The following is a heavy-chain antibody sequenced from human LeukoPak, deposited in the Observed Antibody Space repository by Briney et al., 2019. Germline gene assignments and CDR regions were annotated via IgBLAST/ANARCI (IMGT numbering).Heavy chain of an antibody. CDR2: IKQDGSEK. CDR3: ASPGLVQDAFDI. V-gene: IGHV3-7*01. J-gene: IGHJ3*02. D-gene: IGHD3-10*01. Sequence: RTGGSLRLSCAASGFTFSSYWMSWVRQAPGKGLGWVANIKQDGSEKYYVDSVKGRFTISRDNAKNSLYLQMNSLRAEDTAVYYCASPGLVQDAFDIWGQGTMVTVSS. CDR1: GFTFSSYW.